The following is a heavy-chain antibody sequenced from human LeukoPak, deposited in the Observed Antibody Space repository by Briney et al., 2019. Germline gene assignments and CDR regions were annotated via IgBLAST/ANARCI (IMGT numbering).Heavy chain of an antibody. V-gene: IGHV4-39*01. CDR1: GGSVSSSRYY. J-gene: IGHJ4*02. CDR3: WLLDTAMVKYYFDY. Sequence: PSETLSLTCTVSGGSVSSSRYYWGWIRQPPGKGLEWIGSIYYSGSTYYNPSLKSRVTISVDTSKNQFSLKLSSVTAADTAVYYCWLLDTAMVKYYFDYWGQGTLVTVSS. D-gene: IGHD5-18*01. CDR2: IYYSGST.